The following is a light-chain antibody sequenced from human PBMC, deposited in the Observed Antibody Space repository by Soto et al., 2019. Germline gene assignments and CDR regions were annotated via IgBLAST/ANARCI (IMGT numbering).Light chain of an antibody. CDR2: DAS. Sequence: EVVMTQSPDTPSVSPGERATLSCRASQSINRNLAWYQQKPGQAPRRLIYDASTRATGIPARFSGYGSGTEFTLTISSLQSEDFAVYYCQQYNNWPYTFGQGTRLEIK. CDR3: QQYNNWPYT. J-gene: IGKJ2*01. V-gene: IGKV3-15*01. CDR1: QSINRN.